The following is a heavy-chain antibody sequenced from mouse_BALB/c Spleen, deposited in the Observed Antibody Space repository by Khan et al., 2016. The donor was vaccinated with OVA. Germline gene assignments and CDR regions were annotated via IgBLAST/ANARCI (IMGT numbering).Heavy chain of an antibody. J-gene: IGHJ3*01. CDR2: IYPGSATT. V-gene: IGHV1-81*01. CDR1: GYKFTDYV. Sequence: VQLQQSGPELVKPGASVKMSCKASGYKFTDYVISWVKQRTGQGLAWIGDIYPGSATTNYNERFVGKATLTADKYSNTASIQFRSLTHADSAVYFRSRSYDDVGAWFIYWSPGTLVTVSA. CDR3: SRSYDDVGAWFIY. D-gene: IGHD2-4*01.